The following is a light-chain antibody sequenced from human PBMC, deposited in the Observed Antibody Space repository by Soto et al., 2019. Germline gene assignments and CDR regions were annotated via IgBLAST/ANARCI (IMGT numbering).Light chain of an antibody. CDR2: GAS. Sequence: EIVLTQSPGTLSLSPGEGATLSCMASHSVSSRYLAWYQQKPGQPPRLLIYGASSRSTGIPDRFSGSGSGTDFTLTISGLEHEDFAVYFCQQYDSSPSTFGGGTKVDI. CDR1: HSVSSRY. J-gene: IGKJ4*01. V-gene: IGKV3-20*01. CDR3: QQYDSSPST.